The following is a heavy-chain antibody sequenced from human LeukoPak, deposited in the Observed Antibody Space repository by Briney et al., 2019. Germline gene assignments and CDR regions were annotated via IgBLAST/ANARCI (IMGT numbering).Heavy chain of an antibody. CDR1: GFTFSSYG. Sequence: PGRSLRLSCAASGFTFSSYGMHWVRQAPGKGLEWVSSITSSSSYIYYADSLKGRFTISRDNAKNSLYLQMNSLRAEDTAVYYCARGTMFPYYFDYWGQGTLVTVSS. D-gene: IGHD3-10*02. CDR2: ITSSSSYI. J-gene: IGHJ4*02. V-gene: IGHV3-21*01. CDR3: ARGTMFPYYFDY.